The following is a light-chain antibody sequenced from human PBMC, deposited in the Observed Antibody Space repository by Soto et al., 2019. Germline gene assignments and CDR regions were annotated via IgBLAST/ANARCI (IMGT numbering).Light chain of an antibody. J-gene: IGLJ2*01. V-gene: IGLV2-14*01. CDR1: SSDVGVYNY. CDR2: EVT. CDR3: SSYTSSSTPVV. Sequence: QSALTQPASVSGSPGQSITISCTGTSSDVGVYNYVSWYQQHPGKAPKLMIYEVTNRPSGVSNRFSGSKSGNTASLTISGLPGEDAADYYCSSYTSSSTPVVFGGGTKVTVL.